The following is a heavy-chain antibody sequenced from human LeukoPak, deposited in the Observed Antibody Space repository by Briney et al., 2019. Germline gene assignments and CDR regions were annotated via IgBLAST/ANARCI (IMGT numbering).Heavy chain of an antibody. CDR1: GYSISSGYY. Sequence: SETLSLTCAVSGYSISSGYYWGWIRQPPGKGVEWIGSIYHSGSTYYTPSLKSRVTISVDTSKNQFSLKLSSVTAADTAVYYCARVGATTRWFDPWGQGTLVTVSS. V-gene: IGHV4-38-2*01. J-gene: IGHJ5*02. D-gene: IGHD1-26*01. CDR3: ARVGATTRWFDP. CDR2: IYHSGST.